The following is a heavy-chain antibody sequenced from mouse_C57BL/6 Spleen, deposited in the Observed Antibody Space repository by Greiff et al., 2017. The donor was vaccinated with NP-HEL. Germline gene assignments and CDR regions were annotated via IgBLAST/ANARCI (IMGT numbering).Heavy chain of an antibody. CDR3: AVLPIFLDY. J-gene: IGHJ4*01. V-gene: IGHV1-59*01. Sequence: VQLQQPGAELVRPGTSVKLSCKASGYTFTSYWMHWVKQRPGQGLEWIGVIDPSDSYTNYNQKFKGKATLTVDTSSSTAYMQLSSLTSEDSAVYYCAVLPIFLDYWGQGTSVTVSS. D-gene: IGHD2-1*01. CDR1: GYTFTSYW. CDR2: IDPSDSYT.